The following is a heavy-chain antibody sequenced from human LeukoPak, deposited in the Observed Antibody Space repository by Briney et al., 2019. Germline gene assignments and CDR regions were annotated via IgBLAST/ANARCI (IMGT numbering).Heavy chain of an antibody. CDR1: GGSISSYY. CDR3: ARGPRSGWGYFDY. CDR2: IYSGGSS. J-gene: IGHJ4*02. Sequence: SETLSLTCTVSGGSISSYYWSWIGQPAGKGLEWIGRIYSGGSSNYNPSLRSRVTMSVDTSKNQFSLKLTSMTAADTAVYYCARGPRSGWGYFDYWGQGTLVIVSS. D-gene: IGHD6-19*01. V-gene: IGHV4-4*07.